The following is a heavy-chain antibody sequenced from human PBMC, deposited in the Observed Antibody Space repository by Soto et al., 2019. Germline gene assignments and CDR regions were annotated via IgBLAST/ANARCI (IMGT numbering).Heavy chain of an antibody. CDR2: ISGSGGST. D-gene: IGHD3-22*01. J-gene: IGHJ4*02. CDR1: GFTFSSYA. Sequence: HPGGSLRLSCAASGFTFSSYAMSWVRQAPGKGLEWVSAISGSGGSTYYADSVKGRFTISRDNSKNTLYLQMNSLRAEDTAVYYCAKGRDYYDSSGLWLYYFDYWGQGTLVTVSS. V-gene: IGHV3-23*01. CDR3: AKGRDYYDSSGLWLYYFDY.